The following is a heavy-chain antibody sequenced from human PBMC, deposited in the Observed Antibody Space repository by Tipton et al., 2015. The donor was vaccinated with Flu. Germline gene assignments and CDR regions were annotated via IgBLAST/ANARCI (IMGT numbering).Heavy chain of an antibody. CDR3: ASGTMVRGVITNDY. Sequence: QVQLVQSGAEVKKPGSSVKVSCKASGGTFSSYAISWVRQAPGQGLEWMGGIIPIFGTANYAQKFQGRVTITADESTSTAYMELSSLRPEDTAVYYCASGTMVRGVITNDYWGQGTLVTVSS. D-gene: IGHD3-10*01. CDR2: IIPIFGTA. J-gene: IGHJ4*02. V-gene: IGHV1-69*01. CDR1: GGTFSSYA.